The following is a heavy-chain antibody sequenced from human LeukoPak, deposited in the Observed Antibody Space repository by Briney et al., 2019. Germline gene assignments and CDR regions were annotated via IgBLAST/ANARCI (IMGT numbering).Heavy chain of an antibody. CDR1: GFTFSSYA. Sequence: GGSLRLSCAASGFTFSSYAMHWVRQAPGKGLEWVAVISYDGSNKYYADSVKGRFTIPRDNSKNTLYLQMNSLRAEDTAVYYCARDLDDFWSGHRLDYWGQGTLVTVSS. V-gene: IGHV3-30-3*01. CDR2: ISYDGSNK. D-gene: IGHD3-3*01. CDR3: ARDLDDFWSGHRLDY. J-gene: IGHJ4*02.